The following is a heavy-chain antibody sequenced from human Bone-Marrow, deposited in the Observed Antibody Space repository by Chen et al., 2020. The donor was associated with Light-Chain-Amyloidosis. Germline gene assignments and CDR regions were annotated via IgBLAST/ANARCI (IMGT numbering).Heavy chain of an antibody. Sequence: EVQLEQSGPEVKKPGESLKISCKGSGYTFPNYWIGWVRQMPGKGLEWMGVIYPDDSAAGYSPSFEGQVTISADKSITTASLQWRSLKASDTAMYYCARRRDGYNFDYWGQGTLVTVSS. V-gene: IGHV5-51*01. CDR2: IYPDDSAA. CDR3: ARRRDGYNFDY. CDR1: GYTFPNYW. D-gene: IGHD5-12*01. J-gene: IGHJ4*02.